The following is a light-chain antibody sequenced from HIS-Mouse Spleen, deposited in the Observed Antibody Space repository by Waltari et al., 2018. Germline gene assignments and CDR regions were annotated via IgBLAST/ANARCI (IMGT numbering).Light chain of an antibody. CDR2: EDS. Sequence: SYDLTQPPSVSVSHGQTARITCSGDALPKKYADCYQQKSGQAPVLVIYEDSKRPSGIPERFSGSSSGTMATLTISGAQVEDEADYYCYSTDSSGNHRVFGGGTKLTVL. J-gene: IGLJ2*01. CDR3: YSTDSSGNHRV. V-gene: IGLV3-10*01. CDR1: ALPKKY.